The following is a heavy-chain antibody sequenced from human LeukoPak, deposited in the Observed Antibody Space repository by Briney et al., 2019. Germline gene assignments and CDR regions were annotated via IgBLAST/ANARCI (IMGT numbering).Heavy chain of an antibody. V-gene: IGHV4-31*03. CDR2: IYYSGTT. Sequence: KSSETLSLTCTVSGGSISSGNYYWTWIRQHPGKGLEWIGYIYYSGTTFYNPSLKSRVTISIDTSKNHFSLKLTSVTAADTAVYYCARADYYGSSAYPYWGQGTLVTVSS. J-gene: IGHJ4*02. CDR1: GGSISSGNYY. D-gene: IGHD3-22*01. CDR3: ARADYYGSSAYPY.